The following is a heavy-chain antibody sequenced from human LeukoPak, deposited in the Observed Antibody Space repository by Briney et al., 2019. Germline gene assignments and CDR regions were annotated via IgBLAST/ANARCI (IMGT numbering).Heavy chain of an antibody. J-gene: IGHJ4*02. CDR3: AKDGNYYGSGSYYNPRGDYFDY. Sequence: GGSLRLSCAASGFTFSSYWMSWVRQAPGKGLEWVSAISGSGGSTYYADSVKGRFTISRDNSKNTLYLQMNSLRAEDTAVYYCAKDGNYYGSGSYYNPRGDYFDYWGQGTLVTVSS. CDR2: ISGSGGST. V-gene: IGHV3-23*01. D-gene: IGHD3-10*01. CDR1: GFTFSSYW.